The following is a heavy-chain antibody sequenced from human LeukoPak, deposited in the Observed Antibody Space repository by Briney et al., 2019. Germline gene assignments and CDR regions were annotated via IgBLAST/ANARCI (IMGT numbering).Heavy chain of an antibody. J-gene: IGHJ4*02. CDR2: ISGSGGST. Sequence: PGGSLRLSCAASGFTFSSYAISWVRQAPGKGLEWVSAISGSGGSTYYADSVKGRFTISRDNSKNTLYLQMNSLRAEDTAVYYCAKDPAPYYYGSGSYPSDYWGQGTLATVSS. V-gene: IGHV3-23*01. CDR3: AKDPAPYYYGSGSYPSDY. D-gene: IGHD3-10*01. CDR1: GFTFSSYA.